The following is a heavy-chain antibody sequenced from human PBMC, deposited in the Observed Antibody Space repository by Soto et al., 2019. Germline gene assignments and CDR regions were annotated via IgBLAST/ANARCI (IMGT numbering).Heavy chain of an antibody. CDR3: ARDGGSGIYYLDY. V-gene: IGHV3-11*01. Sequence: QVQLVESGGGLDKIGGSLRLSCAASGFTLSDYYMSWIRQAPGKGLEWVSYISSGGSSKYYADAVKGRFTISRDNAKNTLYRQMNSLRAEATAVYYCARDGGSGIYYLDYWGQGTLVTVSS. CDR1: GFTLSDYY. J-gene: IGHJ4*02. CDR2: ISSGGSSK. D-gene: IGHD3-10*01.